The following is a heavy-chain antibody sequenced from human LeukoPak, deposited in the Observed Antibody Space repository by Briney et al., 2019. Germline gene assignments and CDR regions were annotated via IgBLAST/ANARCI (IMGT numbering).Heavy chain of an antibody. J-gene: IGHJ4*02. Sequence: SETLSLTCTVSGYSISSGYYWGWIRQPPGKGLEWTGSIYQSGSTYYHPSLKGRATISVDMSKNQFSLKLRSVTGADTAVYYCAREGRGYYNESSSYSDYWGQGTLVTVSS. V-gene: IGHV4-38-2*02. CDR2: IYQSGST. CDR1: GYSISSGYY. D-gene: IGHD3-22*01. CDR3: AREGRGYYNESSSYSDY.